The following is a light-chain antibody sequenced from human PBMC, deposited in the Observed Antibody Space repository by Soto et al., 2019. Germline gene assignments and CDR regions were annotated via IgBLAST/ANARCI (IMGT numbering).Light chain of an antibody. CDR3: QQGYSTPLT. J-gene: IGKJ1*01. Sequence: DIPMPQSPLSLSASVRVRVTITCRTRQSLDVSLNWYQQKPGKAPKLLIFGASSLQSGVPSRFSGSGSGTDFTLTISSLQPEDFATYYCQQGYSTPLTFGQGTRVDIK. V-gene: IGKV1-39*01. CDR2: GAS. CDR1: QSLDVS.